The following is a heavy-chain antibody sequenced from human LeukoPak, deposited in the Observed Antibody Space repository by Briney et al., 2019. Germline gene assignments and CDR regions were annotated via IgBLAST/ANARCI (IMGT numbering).Heavy chain of an antibody. D-gene: IGHD3-3*01. CDR1: GFTFSSYW. CDR2: INSDGSST. V-gene: IGHV3-74*01. CDR3: AREYDFWSGYAFDY. Sequence: GGSLRLSCAASGFTFSSYWMHWVRQAPGKGLVWVSRINSDGSSTSYADSVKGRFTISRDNAKNTLYLQMDSLRAEDMAVYYCAREYDFWSGYAFDYWGQGTLVTVSS. J-gene: IGHJ4*02.